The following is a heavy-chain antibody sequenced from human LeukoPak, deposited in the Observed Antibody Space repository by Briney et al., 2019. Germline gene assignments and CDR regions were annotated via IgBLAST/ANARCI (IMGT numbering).Heavy chain of an antibody. D-gene: IGHD4-11*01. CDR1: GYTLTSYY. CDR2: INPSGGST. Sequence: ASVKVSCKASGYTLTSYYMHWVRQAPGQGLEWMGIINPSGGSTSYAQKFQGRVTMTRDTSTSTVYMELSSLRSEDTAVYYCARGPPADTVTSYFDYWGQGTLVTVSS. CDR3: ARGPPADTVTSYFDY. J-gene: IGHJ4*02. V-gene: IGHV1-46*01.